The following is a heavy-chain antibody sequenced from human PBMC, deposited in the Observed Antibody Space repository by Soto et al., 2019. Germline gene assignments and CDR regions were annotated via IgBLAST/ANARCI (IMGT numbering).Heavy chain of an antibody. CDR2: TSHTGTT. V-gene: IGHV4-59*01. D-gene: IGHD5-12*01. CDR1: GVSISSDY. Sequence: QVQLQESGPGLVKPSETLSLTCTVSGVSISSDYWTWIRQSPGKGLEWIAYTSHTGTTDYNPSLKSRVPISLDTSKNQFSLKLSSVTAADTAVYYCARAPPWMDAFDIWGQGTKVTVSP. CDR3: ARAPPWMDAFDI. J-gene: IGHJ3*02.